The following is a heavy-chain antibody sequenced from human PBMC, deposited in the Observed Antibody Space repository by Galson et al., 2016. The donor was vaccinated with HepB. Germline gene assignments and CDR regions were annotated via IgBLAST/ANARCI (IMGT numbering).Heavy chain of an antibody. CDR2: IYQSGST. D-gene: IGHD2-21*02. CDR3: AIGDFLGIPCYDY. Sequence: ETLSLTCAVSTYSISTNYYWGWVRQPPGKGLEWIGSIYQSGSTYYNPSLRSRVTMSVDTSKIQFSLKLTSVTAADTAVYYCAIGDFLGIPCYDYWGQGTLVIVSS. V-gene: IGHV4-38-2*01. CDR1: TYSISTNYY. J-gene: IGHJ4*02.